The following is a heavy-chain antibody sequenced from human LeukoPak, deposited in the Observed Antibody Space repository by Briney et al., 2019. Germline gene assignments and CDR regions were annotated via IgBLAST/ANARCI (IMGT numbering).Heavy chain of an antibody. D-gene: IGHD1-26*01. CDR3: ARAGSGSHPKELGAFDI. CDR2: IWYDGSNK. J-gene: IGHJ3*02. Sequence: GGSLRLSCAASGFTFSSYGMQWVRQAPGKGLEWVAVIWYDGSNKYYADSVKGRFTISRDNSKNTLYLQVNSLRAEDTAVYYCARAGSGSHPKELGAFDIWGQGTMVTVSS. CDR1: GFTFSSYG. V-gene: IGHV3-33*01.